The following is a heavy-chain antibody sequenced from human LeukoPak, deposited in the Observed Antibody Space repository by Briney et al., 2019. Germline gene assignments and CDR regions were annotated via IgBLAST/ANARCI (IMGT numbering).Heavy chain of an antibody. J-gene: IGHJ5*02. Sequence: GGSLRLSCAASGFTFSSYSMNWVRQAPGKGLEWVSSISSSSSYIYYADSVKGRFTISRDNAKNTLNLQMNSLRAEDTAVYYCARDLGQYYDTSDNWFDPWGQGTLVTVSS. CDR3: ARDLGQYYDTSDNWFDP. CDR2: ISSSSSYI. V-gene: IGHV3-21*01. CDR1: GFTFSSYS. D-gene: IGHD3-22*01.